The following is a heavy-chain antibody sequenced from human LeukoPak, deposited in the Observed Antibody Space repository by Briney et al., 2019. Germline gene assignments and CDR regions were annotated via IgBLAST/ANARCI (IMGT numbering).Heavy chain of an antibody. D-gene: IGHD5-12*01. J-gene: IGHJ3*02. CDR3: ARHTRPGNSGYENAFDI. Sequence: PSETLSLTCTVSGGSISSYYWNWIRQPPGKGLEWIGSIHYSGSTNYNPSLKTRVTMSVDTSKIQFTLKLSSVTAADTAVYYCARHTRPGNSGYENAFDIWGQGTMVTVSS. V-gene: IGHV4-59*08. CDR1: GGSISSYY. CDR2: IHYSGST.